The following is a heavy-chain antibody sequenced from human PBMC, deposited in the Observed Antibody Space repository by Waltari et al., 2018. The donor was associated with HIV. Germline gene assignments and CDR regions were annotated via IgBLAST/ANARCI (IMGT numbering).Heavy chain of an antibody. Sequence: EVQLLESGGGLVQRGGSLRLSCVGSGLTFRSSSMTWAGRAPGKGLEWVSYISTSRSSEYYADSVKGRFTISRDNAKNSLFLQMSSLRTEDTAVYYCARDYCSSSSCTVYYWGQGALVTVSS. CDR1: GLTFRSSS. CDR3: ARDYCSSSSCTVYY. CDR2: ISTSRSSE. V-gene: IGHV3-48*01. J-gene: IGHJ4*02. D-gene: IGHD2-2*01.